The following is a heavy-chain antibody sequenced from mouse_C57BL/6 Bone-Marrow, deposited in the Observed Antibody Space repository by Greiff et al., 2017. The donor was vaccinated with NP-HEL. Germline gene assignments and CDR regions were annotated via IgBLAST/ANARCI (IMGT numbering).Heavy chain of an antibody. J-gene: IGHJ1*03. D-gene: IGHD2-1*01. V-gene: IGHV6-3*01. Sequence: EVKVEESGGGLVQPGGSMKLSCVASGFTFSNYWMNWVRQSPEKGLEWVAQIRLKSDNYATHYAESVKGRFTISRDDSKSSVYLQMNNLRAEDTGSYYCTGRGGRIYSCYWYFDVWGTGTTVTVSS. CDR2: IRLKSDNYAT. CDR3: TGRGGRIYSCYWYFDV. CDR1: GFTFSNYW.